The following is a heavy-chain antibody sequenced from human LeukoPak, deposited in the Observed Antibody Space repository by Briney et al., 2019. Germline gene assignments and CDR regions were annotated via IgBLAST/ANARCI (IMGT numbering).Heavy chain of an antibody. D-gene: IGHD3-22*01. CDR2: IYYSGST. Sequence: SETLSLTCTVSGGSISSSSYYWGWIRQPPGKGLEWIGSIYYSGSTYYNPSLKSRVTISVDTSKNQFSLKLSSVTAADTAVYYCARDVGYYDSSGYNAFDIWGQGTMVTVSS. V-gene: IGHV4-39*07. CDR1: GGSISSSSYY. CDR3: ARDVGYYDSSGYNAFDI. J-gene: IGHJ3*02.